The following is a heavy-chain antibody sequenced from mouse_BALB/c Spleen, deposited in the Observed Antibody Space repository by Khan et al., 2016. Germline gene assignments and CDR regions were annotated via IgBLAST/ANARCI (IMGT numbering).Heavy chain of an antibody. CDR3: ARSRVMAGDYLVDY. CDR1: GYTFNIYT. J-gene: IGHJ2*01. D-gene: IGHD2-13*01. CDR2: INPSNGYT. Sequence: QVQLKQSGAELARPGASVKMSCKASGYTFNIYTMHWVKQRPGQGLEWIGYINPSNGYTNYNQKFQDKATLTADKSASTAYMQLSSLTSEDSAVYYCARSRVMAGDYLVDYWGQGTTLTVSS. V-gene: IGHV1-4*01.